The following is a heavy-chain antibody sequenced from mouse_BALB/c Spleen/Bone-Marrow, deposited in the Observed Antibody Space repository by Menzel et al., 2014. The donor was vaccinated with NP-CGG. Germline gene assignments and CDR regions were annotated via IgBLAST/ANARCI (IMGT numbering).Heavy chain of an antibody. CDR2: ISYDGSN. D-gene: IGHD1-2*01. Sequence: DVKLQESGPGLVKPSQSLSLTCFVTGYSITSGYYWNWIRQFPGNKLEWMGYISYDGSNNYNPSLKNRISITRDTSKNQFFLKLNSVTTEDTATYYCAQATATWFAYWGQGTLVTVSA. J-gene: IGHJ3*01. CDR3: AQATATWFAY. CDR1: GYSITSGYY. V-gene: IGHV3-6*02.